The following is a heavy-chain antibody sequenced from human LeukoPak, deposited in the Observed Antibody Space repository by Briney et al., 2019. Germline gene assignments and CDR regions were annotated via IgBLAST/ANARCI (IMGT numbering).Heavy chain of an antibody. J-gene: IGHJ5*02. CDR2: IIPIFGTA. CDR1: GGTFSSYA. Sequence: SVKVSCKASGGTFSSYAISWVRQAPGQGLEWMGGIIPIFGTANYAQKFQGRVTITADKSTSAAYMELSSLRSEDTAVYYCASGNIVVVPAAGVDNWFDPWGQGTLVTVSS. V-gene: IGHV1-69*06. CDR3: ASGNIVVVPAAGVDNWFDP. D-gene: IGHD2-2*01.